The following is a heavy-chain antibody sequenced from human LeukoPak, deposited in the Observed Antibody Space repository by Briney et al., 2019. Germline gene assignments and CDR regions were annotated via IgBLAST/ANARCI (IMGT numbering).Heavy chain of an antibody. CDR3: AKTPITMIVVVTPFFDY. Sequence: GGSLRLSCAASGFTFSSYGMHWVRQAPGKGLEWVAVISYDGSNKYYADSVKGRFTISRDNSKNTLYLQMNSLRAEDTAVYYCAKTPITMIVVVTPFFDYWGQGTLVTVSP. D-gene: IGHD3-22*01. J-gene: IGHJ4*02. CDR1: GFTFSSYG. CDR2: ISYDGSNK. V-gene: IGHV3-30*18.